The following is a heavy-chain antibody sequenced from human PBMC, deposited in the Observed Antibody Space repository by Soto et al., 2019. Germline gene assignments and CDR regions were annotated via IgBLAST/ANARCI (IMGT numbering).Heavy chain of an antibody. CDR1: GFTFSDYA. V-gene: IGHV3-30*18. Sequence: VQLVESGGGVVQPGRSLRLSCAASGFTFSDYAMHLVRQAPGKGLGWVAVVSHDGRNTHYADSVKGRFTISRDSSKNTVSLEMNSLRAEDTAVYYCAKGGRQWLVTSDFNYWGQGALVTVSS. CDR3: AKGGRQWLVTSDFNY. D-gene: IGHD6-19*01. J-gene: IGHJ4*02. CDR2: VSHDGRNT.